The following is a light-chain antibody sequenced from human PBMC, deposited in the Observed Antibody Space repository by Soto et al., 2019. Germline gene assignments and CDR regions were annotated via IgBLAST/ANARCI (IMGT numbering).Light chain of an antibody. Sequence: QSVLTQPRSVSGSPGQSVTISCTGTSSDVSAYDYVSWYQHRPGKPPKLMIYDLNKRPSGVPDRFSGSKSGNTASLTISGLQAEDEAACYCCSYAGTYPFVVFGGGTKLTVL. CDR2: DLN. CDR1: SSDVSAYDY. V-gene: IGLV2-11*01. J-gene: IGLJ2*01. CDR3: CSYAGTYPFVV.